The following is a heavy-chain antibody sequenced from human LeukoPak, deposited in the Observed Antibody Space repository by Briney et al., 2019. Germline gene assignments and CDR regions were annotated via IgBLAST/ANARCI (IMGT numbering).Heavy chain of an antibody. V-gene: IGHV1-2*02. CDR2: INPNSGGT. D-gene: IGHD6-19*01. CDR3: AREIAVAGRYYFDY. J-gene: IGHJ4*02. CDR1: GYTFTGYY. Sequence: GASVKVSCKASGYTFTGYYMHWVRQAPGQGLEWMGWINPNSGGTNYAQKFQGRVTITTDESTSTAYMELSSLRSEDTAVYYCAREIAVAGRYYFDYWGQGTLVTVSS.